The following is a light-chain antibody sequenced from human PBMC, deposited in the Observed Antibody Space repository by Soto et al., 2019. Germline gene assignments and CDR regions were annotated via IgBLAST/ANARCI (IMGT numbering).Light chain of an antibody. Sequence: IQLTQSPSSLSASMGDRVSITCRASQSISNWLAWYQQKPGKAPKLLIYAASSLQSGVPSRFSGSGSGTDFTLTISSLQPEDFATYYCQQANSFPLTFGGGTKVDIK. J-gene: IGKJ4*01. CDR2: AAS. CDR3: QQANSFPLT. CDR1: QSISNW. V-gene: IGKV1-12*01.